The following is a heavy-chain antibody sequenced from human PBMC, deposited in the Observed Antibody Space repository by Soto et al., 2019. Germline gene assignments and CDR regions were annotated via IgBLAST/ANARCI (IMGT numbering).Heavy chain of an antibody. CDR3: TRMSRITFIVN. D-gene: IGHD3-10*01. CDR1: GYTFADYS. CDR2: IDPSTGTS. J-gene: IGHJ4*02. Sequence: QVRLVQSGAEVKSPGTSVKVSCQTSGYTFADYSIHWVRQAPGQGLEYMGNIDPSTGTSDSAPTLQGRTSMTTNESTSPVYMELNNLRSANTTVYYGTRMSRITFIVNWGQGTLVTASS. V-gene: IGHV1-46*04.